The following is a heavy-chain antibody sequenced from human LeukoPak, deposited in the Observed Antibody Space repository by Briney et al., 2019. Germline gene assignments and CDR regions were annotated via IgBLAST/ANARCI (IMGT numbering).Heavy chain of an antibody. CDR1: GFTFSGSA. V-gene: IGHV3-73*01. D-gene: IGHD4-11*01. Sequence: PGGSLKLSCAASGFTFSGSAMYWVRQASGKGLEWVGRIRSKANSYATVYAASVKGRFTISRDDSKNTLYLQMNSLRAEDTAVYYCARDLGYSNGHPFDYWGQGTLVTVSS. CDR2: IRSKANSYAT. CDR3: ARDLGYSNGHPFDY. J-gene: IGHJ4*02.